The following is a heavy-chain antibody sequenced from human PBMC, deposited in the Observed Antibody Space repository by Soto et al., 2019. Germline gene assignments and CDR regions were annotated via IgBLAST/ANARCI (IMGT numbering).Heavy chain of an antibody. CDR2: VYYTGST. D-gene: IGHD6-19*01. V-gene: IGHV4-59*01. CDR3: ARSVAVPGAHIDY. Sequence: SETLSFTCSVSGGSIGGSYWSWIRQSPGKGLEWLGYVYYTGSTNYSPSLRSRVSISVDTSKNEFSLRLSSVTAADTAVYFCARSVAVPGAHIDYWGQGTQVTVSS. CDR1: GGSIGGSY. J-gene: IGHJ4*02.